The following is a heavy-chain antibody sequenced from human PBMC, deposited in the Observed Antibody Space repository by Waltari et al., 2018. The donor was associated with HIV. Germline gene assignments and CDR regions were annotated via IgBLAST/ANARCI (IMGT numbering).Heavy chain of an antibody. Sequence: GFTFSSYAMNWVRQAPGKGLEWVSTISGSGRTYYADSVKGRFIISRDNSKNTLYLQVNSLRAEDTAVYYCAKNSPSDILTAYDYYFDYWGQGTLVTVSS. CDR2: ISGSGRT. V-gene: IGHV3-23*01. CDR3: AKNSPSDILTAYDYYFDY. D-gene: IGHD3-9*01. J-gene: IGHJ4*02. CDR1: GFTFSSYA.